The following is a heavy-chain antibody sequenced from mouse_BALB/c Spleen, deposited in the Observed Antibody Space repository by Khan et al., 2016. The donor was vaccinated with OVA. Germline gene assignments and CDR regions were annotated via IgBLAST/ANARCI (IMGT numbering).Heavy chain of an antibody. J-gene: IGHJ4*01. D-gene: IGHD2-3*01. Sequence: EVQLQESGPGLVKPSQSLSLTCTVTGYSITSDYAWNWIRQFPGNKLEWMGYISSSGSTNYNPALKSRISTTRDTSKHQSFLQLNSVTTEDTATYYCARDGSRYNYAMDYWGQGTSVTVSS. CDR2: ISSSGST. V-gene: IGHV3-2*02. CDR1: GYSITSDYA. CDR3: ARDGSRYNYAMDY.